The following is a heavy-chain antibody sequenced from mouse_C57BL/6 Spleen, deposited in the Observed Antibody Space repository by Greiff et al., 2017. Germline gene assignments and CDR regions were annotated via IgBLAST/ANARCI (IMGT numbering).Heavy chain of an antibody. CDR3: AREAGSSKDY. V-gene: IGHV1-4*01. J-gene: IGHJ2*01. CDR2: INPSSGYT. D-gene: IGHD1-1*01. Sequence: QVQLKQSGAELARPGASVKMSCKASGYTFTSYTMHWVKQRPGQGLEWIGYINPSSGYTKYNQKFKDKATLTADKSSSTAYMQLSSLTSEDSAVYYCAREAGSSKDYWGQGTTLTVSS. CDR1: GYTFTSYT.